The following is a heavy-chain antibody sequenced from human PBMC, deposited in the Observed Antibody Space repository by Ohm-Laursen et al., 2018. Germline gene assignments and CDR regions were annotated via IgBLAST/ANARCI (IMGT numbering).Heavy chain of an antibody. CDR3: ARNVSDY. J-gene: IGHJ4*02. Sequence: GTLPLTCAVYGGSFSDYYWSWIRQPPGKGLEWIGEINHSGITNYNPSLKSRVTISVDTSKNQFSLKLSSVTAADTAVYYCARNVSDYWGQGTLVTVSS. CDR2: INHSGIT. CDR1: GGSFSDYY. V-gene: IGHV4-34*01.